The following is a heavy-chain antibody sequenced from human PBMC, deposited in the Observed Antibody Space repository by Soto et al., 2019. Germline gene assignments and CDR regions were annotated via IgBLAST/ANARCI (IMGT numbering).Heavy chain of an antibody. Sequence: GGSLRLSCAASGFTFSSYSMKWVRQAPGKGLEWVSSISSSSSYIYHVDSVKGRFTISRDNAKNSLYLQMNSLRAEDTTVYYCAREAAVAGTAFDIWGQGKMVTVSS. V-gene: IGHV3-21*01. D-gene: IGHD6-19*01. CDR2: ISSSSSYI. CDR1: GFTFSSYS. CDR3: AREAAVAGTAFDI. J-gene: IGHJ3*02.